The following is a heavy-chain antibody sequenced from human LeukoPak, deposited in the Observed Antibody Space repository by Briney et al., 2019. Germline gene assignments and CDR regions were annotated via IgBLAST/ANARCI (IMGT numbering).Heavy chain of an antibody. CDR2: ISSSSSYI. D-gene: IGHD6-19*01. V-gene: IGHV3-21*01. J-gene: IGHJ4*02. CDR1: GFTFSSYS. CDR3: ARGAGIAVISLDY. Sequence: PGGSLRLSCAASGFTFSSYSMNWVRQAPGKGLEWVSSISSSSSYIYYADSVKGRFTISRDNAKNSLYLQMNSLRAEDTAVYYCARGAGIAVISLDYWGQGTLVTVSS.